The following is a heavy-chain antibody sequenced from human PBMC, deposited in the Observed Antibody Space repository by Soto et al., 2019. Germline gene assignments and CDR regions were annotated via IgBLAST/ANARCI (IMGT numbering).Heavy chain of an antibody. D-gene: IGHD1-26*01. CDR2: IRSKTHNYAT. J-gene: IGHJ4*02. V-gene: IGHV3-73*02. CDR1: GFTLSGSA. Sequence: EVQLVESGGGLVQPGESLKLSCAASGFTLSGSAVHWVRQASGKGLEWVGRIRSKTHNYATDYIASVKGRFTMSRDDSNNTAYLQMNGLKSDDTAVYYCTRSGGSYAVGYWGQGTLVSVSS. CDR3: TRSGGSYAVGY.